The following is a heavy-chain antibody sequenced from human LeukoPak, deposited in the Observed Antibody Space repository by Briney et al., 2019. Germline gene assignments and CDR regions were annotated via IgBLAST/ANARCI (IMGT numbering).Heavy chain of an antibody. V-gene: IGHV1-69*06. CDR3: ARDRAAVAGFVDAFDI. CDR2: IIPIFGTA. Sequence: SVKVSCKASGYTFTGYYMHWVRQAPGQGLEWMGGIIPIFGTANYAQKFQGRVTITADKSTSTAYMELSSLRSEDTAVYYCARDRAAVAGFVDAFDIWGQGTMVTVSS. J-gene: IGHJ3*02. CDR1: GYTFTGYY. D-gene: IGHD6-19*01.